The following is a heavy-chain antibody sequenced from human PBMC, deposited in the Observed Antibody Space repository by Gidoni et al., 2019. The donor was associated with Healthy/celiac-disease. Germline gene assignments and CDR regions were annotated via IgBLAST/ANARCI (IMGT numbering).Heavy chain of an antibody. CDR1: GFTFSSYA. J-gene: IGHJ6*02. Sequence: EVQLLESGGGLVQPGGSLRLSCAASGFTFSSYAMSWVRQAPGKGLECVSAISGSGGSTYYADSVKGRFTISRDNSKNTLYLQMNSLRAEDTAVYYCAKFPPAYCGGDCPRDYYYYYGMDVWGQGTTVTVSS. CDR3: AKFPPAYCGGDCPRDYYYYYGMDV. CDR2: ISGSGGST. V-gene: IGHV3-23*01. D-gene: IGHD2-21*02.